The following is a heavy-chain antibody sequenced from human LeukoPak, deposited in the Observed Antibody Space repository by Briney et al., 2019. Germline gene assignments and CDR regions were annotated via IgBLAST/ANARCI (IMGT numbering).Heavy chain of an antibody. D-gene: IGHD6-25*01. Sequence: GGSLRLSCAASGFTFSSYSMNWVRQAPGKGLEWVSYISSSSSTIYYADSVKGRFTISRDNAKNSLYLQMNSLRAGDTAVYYCARDRGRYYMDVWGKGTTVTISS. CDR3: ARDRGRYYMDV. J-gene: IGHJ6*03. CDR1: GFTFSSYS. V-gene: IGHV3-48*01. CDR2: ISSSSSTI.